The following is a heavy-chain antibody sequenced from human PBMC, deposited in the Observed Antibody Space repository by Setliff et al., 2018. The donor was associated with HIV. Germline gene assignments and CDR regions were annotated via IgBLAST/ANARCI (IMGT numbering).Heavy chain of an antibody. CDR1: GGSISSSSYY. J-gene: IGHJ3*02. V-gene: IGHV4-39*01. CDR3: ARCGGFGGDCYYAFDI. Sequence: PSETLSLTCTVSGGSISSSSYYWGWIRQPPGKGLEWIGSIYYSGSTYYNPSLKSRVTISVDTSKNQFSLKLSSVTAADTAVYYCARCGGFGGDCYYAFDIWGQGTMVTVSS. CDR2: IYYSGST. D-gene: IGHD2-21*02.